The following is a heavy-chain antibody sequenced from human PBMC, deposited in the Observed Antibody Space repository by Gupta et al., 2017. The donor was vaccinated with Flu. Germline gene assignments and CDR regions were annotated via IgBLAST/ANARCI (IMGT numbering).Heavy chain of an antibody. CDR3: ARDPGEILEWVFMYYFDY. CDR2: SNPNSGGT. V-gene: IGHV1-2*06. D-gene: IGHD3-3*01. J-gene: IGHJ4*02. CDR1: GYTFTGYY. Sequence: QVQLVQSGAEVKKPGASVKVSCKASGYTFTGYYMHWVRQAPGQGLEWMGRSNPNSGGTNYAQKCHGRVTMTRDTSIRTAYRELSRLRSDETAVYDCARDPGEILEWVFMYYFDYWGQGTLVAVSS.